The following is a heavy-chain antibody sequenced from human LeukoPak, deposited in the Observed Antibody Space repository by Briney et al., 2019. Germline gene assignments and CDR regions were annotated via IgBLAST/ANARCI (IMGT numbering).Heavy chain of an antibody. J-gene: IGHJ4*02. Sequence: RGSLRLSCAASGFTFSDAWMSWVRQAPGKGLEWVSSITSSSSYIYSPDSLKGRFTISRDNAKNSLYLQMNYLRAEDTAVYYCAGGATPGRYHFDYWGQGTLVTVSS. CDR3: AGGATPGRYHFDY. CDR2: ITSSSSYI. V-gene: IGHV3-21*01. CDR1: GFTFSDAW. D-gene: IGHD1-14*01.